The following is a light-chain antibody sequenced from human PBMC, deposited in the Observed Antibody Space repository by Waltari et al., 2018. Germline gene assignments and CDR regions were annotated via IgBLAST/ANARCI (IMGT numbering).Light chain of an antibody. CDR3: SSYTTGSTRYV. CDR2: DVN. CDR1: SSDIGAYNF. Sequence: QSALTQPASVSGSPGQSITISCTGTSSDIGAYNFVSWYQKHPGKAPKVMIYDVNIPPSGCASRFSGSKSGNAASLTISGLQAEDEADYYCSSYTTGSTRYVFGSGTKVTVL. V-gene: IGLV2-14*03. J-gene: IGLJ1*01.